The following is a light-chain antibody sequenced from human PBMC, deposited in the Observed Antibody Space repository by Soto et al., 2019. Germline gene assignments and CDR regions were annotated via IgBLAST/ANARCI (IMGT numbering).Light chain of an antibody. CDR1: QSISSD. CDR3: QQYKKGPRT. J-gene: IGKJ2*01. CDR2: GAS. V-gene: IGKV3-15*01. Sequence: EIVMTQSPAPLSVSPGERSTLSCRASQSISSDVAWYQQKPGQAPRLLIYGASTTATGIPARFSGSGSGTEFTLTISSLQSEDFAVYNCQQYKKGPRTFGQGTKV.